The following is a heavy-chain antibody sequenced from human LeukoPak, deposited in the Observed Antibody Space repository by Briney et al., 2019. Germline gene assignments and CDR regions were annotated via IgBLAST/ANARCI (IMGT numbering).Heavy chain of an antibody. J-gene: IGHJ6*02. V-gene: IGHV3-53*01. CDR2: IYSGGST. Sequence: PGGSLRLSCAASGFTFSNYAMNWVRQAPGKGLEWVSVIYSGGSTYYADSVKGRFTISRDNSKNTLYLQMNSLRAEDTAVYYCARVSRALPGYDYYYGMDVWGQGTTVTVSS. CDR1: GFTFSNYA. CDR3: ARVSRALPGYDYYYGMDV. D-gene: IGHD5-12*01.